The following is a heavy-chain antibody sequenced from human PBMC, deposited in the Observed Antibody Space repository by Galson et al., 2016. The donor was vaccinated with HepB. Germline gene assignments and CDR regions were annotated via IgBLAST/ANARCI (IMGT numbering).Heavy chain of an antibody. V-gene: IGHV1-24*01. D-gene: IGHD3-16*01. CDR2: FELEDGDT. J-gene: IGHJ4*02. CDR3: VTEGGN. Sequence: SVKVSCKVSGFPVTDLSIHWVRQAPGKGLEWMGGFELEDGDTVHAQKFQGRVTMTEDTSTDTAYMELSRLTSGDTAVYYCVTEGGNWGQGVLVTVSS. CDR1: GFPVTDLS.